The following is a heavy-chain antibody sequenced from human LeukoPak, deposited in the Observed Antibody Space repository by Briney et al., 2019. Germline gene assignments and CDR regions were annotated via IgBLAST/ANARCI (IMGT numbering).Heavy chain of an antibody. D-gene: IGHD1-26*01. CDR1: GFAFSNYG. CDR2: ISYDGGNK. Sequence: GMSLRLSCAASGFAFSNYGMHWVRQAQGKGPEWLAMISYDGGNKYYADSVTGRFSISRANSWNSLNLEMNSLRVEDTDVYFCAVQGGSGKKNFVYW. J-gene: IGHJ4*01. V-gene: IGHV3-30*03. CDR3: AVQGGSGKKNFVY.